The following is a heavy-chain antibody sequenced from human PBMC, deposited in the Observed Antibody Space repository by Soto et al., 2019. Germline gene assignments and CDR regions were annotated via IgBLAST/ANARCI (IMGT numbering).Heavy chain of an antibody. V-gene: IGHV3-13*01. CDR1: GFTFSNYD. J-gene: IGHJ6*02. Sequence: GSLRLSCAASGFTFSNYDMHWVRQVTGKGLEWVSAMGTTGDTYYRDPVKGRFTISRDNAKNSLYLQMNSLRAGDTAVYQCVREGDSGMAVCRQRTTVTV. CDR2: MGTTGDT. CDR3: VREGDSGMAV.